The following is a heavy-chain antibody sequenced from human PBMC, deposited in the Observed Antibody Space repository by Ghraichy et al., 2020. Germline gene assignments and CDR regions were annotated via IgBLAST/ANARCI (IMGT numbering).Heavy chain of an antibody. D-gene: IGHD6-13*01. CDR1: GFTFSSYA. J-gene: IGHJ6*02. CDR2: ISYDGSNK. CDR3: AREAAAAGGGMDV. V-gene: IGHV3-30*04. Sequence: GGSLRLSCAASGFTFSSYAMHWVRQAPGKGLEWVAVISYDGSNKYYADSVKGRFTISRDNSKNTLYLQMNSLRAEDTAVYYCAREAAAAGGGMDVWGQGTTVTVSS.